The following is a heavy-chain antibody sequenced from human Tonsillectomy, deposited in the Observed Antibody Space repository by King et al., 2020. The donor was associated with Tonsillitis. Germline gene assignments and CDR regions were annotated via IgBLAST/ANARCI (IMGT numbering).Heavy chain of an antibody. D-gene: IGHD3-22*01. CDR1: GFTFSSYG. CDR3: AKRKGLDSSGYYYFDY. J-gene: IGHJ4*02. V-gene: IGHV3-30*02. Sequence: VQLVESGGGVVQPGGSLRLSCAASGFTFSSYGMHWVRQAPGKGLEWVAFIRYDGSNKYYADSVKGRFTISRDNSKNTLYLQMNSLRAEDTAVCYCAKRKGLDSSGYYYFDYWGQGTLVTVSS. CDR2: IRYDGSNK.